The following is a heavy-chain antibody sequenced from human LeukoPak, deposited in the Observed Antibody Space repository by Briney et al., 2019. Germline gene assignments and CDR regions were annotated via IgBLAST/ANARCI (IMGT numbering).Heavy chain of an antibody. CDR1: GYTLTELS. V-gene: IGHV1-24*01. CDR2: FDPEDGET. CDR3: ATSVQRITMIVVYFDY. Sequence: ASVKVSCKVSGYTLTELSMHWVRQAPGKGLEWMGGFDPEDGETIYAQKFQGRVTMTEDTSTDTDYMELSSLRSEDTAVYYCATSVQRITMIVVYFDYWGQGTLVTVSS. J-gene: IGHJ4*02. D-gene: IGHD3-22*01.